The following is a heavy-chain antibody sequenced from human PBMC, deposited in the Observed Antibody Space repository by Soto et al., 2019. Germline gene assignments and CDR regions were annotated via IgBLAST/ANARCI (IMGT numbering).Heavy chain of an antibody. V-gene: IGHV1-8*01. Sequence: ASVKVSCKASGYTFTSYDINWVRQATGQGLEWMGWMNPNSGNTGYAQKFQGRVTMTRNTSISTAYLQWSSLKASDTAMYYCARHPDPYSGMDVWGQGTTVTVSS. CDR2: MNPNSGNT. J-gene: IGHJ6*02. CDR3: ARHPDPYSGMDV. CDR1: GYTFTSYD.